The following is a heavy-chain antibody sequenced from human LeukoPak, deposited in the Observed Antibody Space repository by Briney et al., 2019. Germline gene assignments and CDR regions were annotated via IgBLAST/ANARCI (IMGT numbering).Heavy chain of an antibody. CDR1: GFTFSSYE. J-gene: IGHJ5*02. Sequence: GGSLRLSCAASGFTFSSYEMNWVRQAPGKGLEWVSYISSSGSTIYYADSVKGRFTISRDNAKNSLYLQMNSLRAEDTAVYYCARDENTTFGVVYEYNWFDPWGQGTLVTVSS. CDR2: ISSSGSTI. D-gene: IGHD3-3*01. CDR3: ARDENTTFGVVYEYNWFDP. V-gene: IGHV3-48*03.